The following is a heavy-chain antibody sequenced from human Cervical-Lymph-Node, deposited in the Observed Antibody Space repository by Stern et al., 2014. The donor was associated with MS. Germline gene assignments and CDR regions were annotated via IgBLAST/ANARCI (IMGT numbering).Heavy chain of an antibody. CDR1: GYTFSDYY. Sequence: VQLVESGAEVKKPGASGKVSCKASGYTFSDYYMHWVRQAPGQGLEWMGWINPKSGDTKYAQKFQGWVTMTRDTSTSTVHMELRRLKSDDTALYYCAREMSSWGQGTLVTVSS. V-gene: IGHV1-2*04. CDR2: INPKSGDT. J-gene: IGHJ5*02. CDR3: AREMSS.